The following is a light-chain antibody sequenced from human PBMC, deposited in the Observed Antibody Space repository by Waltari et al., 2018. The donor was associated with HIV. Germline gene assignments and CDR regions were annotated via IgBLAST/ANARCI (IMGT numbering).Light chain of an antibody. V-gene: IGLV1-40*01. CDR2: REL. CDR1: RSNIGAGYF. Sequence: QSALTQPPSVSGAPGQRVTIPCTGNRSNIGAGYFVHWYQPLPGTAPKLRVYRELNRPSVVPDRFTGSKSGTAASLVITGLQAEDEAEYYGQSYDSSLRASVFGGGTKLTVL. J-gene: IGLJ2*01. CDR3: QSYDSSLRASV.